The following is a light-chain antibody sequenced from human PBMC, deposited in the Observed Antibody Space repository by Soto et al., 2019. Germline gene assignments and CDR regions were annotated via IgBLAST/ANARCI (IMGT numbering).Light chain of an antibody. CDR2: EVN. CDR3: SSYTSSSTYV. CDR1: SSDVGGYNY. Sequence: QSALTQPAPVSGSPGQSITISCTGTSSDVGGYNYVSWYQQHPGKAPKLIIYEVNNRPSGVSNRFSGSKSGNTASLTISGLQAEDEAYYYCSSYTSSSTYVFGTGTKLTVL. V-gene: IGLV2-14*01. J-gene: IGLJ1*01.